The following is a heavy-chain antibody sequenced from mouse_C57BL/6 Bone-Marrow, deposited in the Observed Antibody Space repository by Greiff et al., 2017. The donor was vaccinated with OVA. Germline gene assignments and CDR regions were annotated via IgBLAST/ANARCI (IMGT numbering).Heavy chain of an antibody. V-gene: IGHV1-18*01. CDR3: ARIWDGYFVY. CDR2: INPNNGGT. J-gene: IGHJ3*01. Sequence: EVQLQQSGPELVKPGASVKIPCKASGYTFTDYNMDWVKQSHGKSLEWIGDINPNNGGTIYNQKFKGKATLTVDKSSSTAYIELRSLTSEDTAVYYCARIWDGYFVYWGQGTLVTVSA. CDR1: GYTFTDYN. D-gene: IGHD2-3*01.